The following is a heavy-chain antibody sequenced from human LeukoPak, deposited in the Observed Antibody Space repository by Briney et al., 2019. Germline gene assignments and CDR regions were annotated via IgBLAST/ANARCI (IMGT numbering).Heavy chain of an antibody. J-gene: IGHJ4*02. CDR3: ARGGYSYGYV. Sequence: SETLSLTCTVSGGSISSGGYYWSWIRQNPGKGLEWIGYIYYSGSTYYNPSLKSRVTISVDTSKNQFSLSLSSVTATDTAVYYCARGGYSYGYVWGQGTLVTVSS. D-gene: IGHD5-18*01. CDR1: GGSISSGGYY. CDR2: IYYSGST. V-gene: IGHV4-31*03.